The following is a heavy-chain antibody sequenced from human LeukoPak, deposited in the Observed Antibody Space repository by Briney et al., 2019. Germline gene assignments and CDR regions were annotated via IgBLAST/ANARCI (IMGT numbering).Heavy chain of an antibody. CDR1: GGTFSSYA. CDR3: ARDYYDSSGYAHYGMDV. Sequence: SVKVSCKASGGTFSSYAISWVRQAPGQGLEWMGGIIPIFGTANYAQKFQGRVTITADESTSTAYMELSSLRSEDTAVYYCARDYYDSSGYAHYGMDVWGQGTTVTVSS. J-gene: IGHJ6*02. CDR2: IIPIFGTA. V-gene: IGHV1-69*13. D-gene: IGHD3-22*01.